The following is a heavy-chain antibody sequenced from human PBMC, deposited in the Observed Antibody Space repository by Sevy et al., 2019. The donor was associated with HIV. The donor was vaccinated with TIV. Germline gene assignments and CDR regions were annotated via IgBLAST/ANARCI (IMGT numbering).Heavy chain of an antibody. J-gene: IGHJ4*02. D-gene: IGHD6-19*01. CDR1: GGTFSTYA. V-gene: IGHV1-69*13. Sequence: ASVKVSCKAPGGTFSTYAINWVRQAPGQGLEWLGRIIPVFGTANYAQQFQDRVTITADESTTTAYMELSSLQSEDTAIYYCARSLGSGWATFDYWGQRTLVTVSS. CDR3: ARSLGSGWATFDY. CDR2: IIPVFGTA.